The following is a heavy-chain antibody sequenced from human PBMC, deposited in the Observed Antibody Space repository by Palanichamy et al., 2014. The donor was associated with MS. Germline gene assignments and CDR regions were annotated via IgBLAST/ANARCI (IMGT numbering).Heavy chain of an antibody. CDR1: GFTFSSYW. D-gene: IGHD3-10*01. CDR3: ARLYTGSQGGYYFDY. CDR2: IKQDGSDK. V-gene: IGHV3-7*03. Sequence: EVQLVESGGGLVQPGGSLRLSCAASGFTFSSYWMSWIRQAPGKGLEWVANIKQDGSDKYYVDSVKGRLTISRDNAKNSLYLQMNSLRAEDTAVYYCARLYTGSQGGYYFDYWGQGTLVTVSS. J-gene: IGHJ4*02.